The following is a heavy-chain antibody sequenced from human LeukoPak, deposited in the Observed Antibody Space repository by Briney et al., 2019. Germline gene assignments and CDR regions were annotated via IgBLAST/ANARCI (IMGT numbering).Heavy chain of an antibody. J-gene: IGHJ4*02. CDR1: GASISSGGYS. CDR2: IYHSGST. Sequence: PSETLSLTCAVSGASISSGGYSWSWIRQPQGKGLEWIGYIYHSGSTYYNPSLKSRVTISVDRSKNQFSLKLSSVTAADTAVYYCAREGYSYGLFDYWGQGTLVTVSS. D-gene: IGHD5-18*01. CDR3: AREGYSYGLFDY. V-gene: IGHV4-30-2*01.